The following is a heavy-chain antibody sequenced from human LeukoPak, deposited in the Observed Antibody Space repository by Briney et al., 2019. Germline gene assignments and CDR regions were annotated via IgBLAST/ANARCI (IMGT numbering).Heavy chain of an antibody. J-gene: IGHJ6*03. CDR1: GGTFSSYA. V-gene: IGHV1-69*05. Sequence: SVKVSCKASGGTFSSYAISWVRQAPGQGLEWMGGIIPIFGTANYAQKLQGRVTMTTDTSTSTAYMELRSLRSDDTAVYYCARASTPYSSSWFSYYYYYYMDVWGKGTTVTISS. CDR2: IIPIFGTA. D-gene: IGHD6-13*01. CDR3: ARASTPYSSSWFSYYYYYYMDV.